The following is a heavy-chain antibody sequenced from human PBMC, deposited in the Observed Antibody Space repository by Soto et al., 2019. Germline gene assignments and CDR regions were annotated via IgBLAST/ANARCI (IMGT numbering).Heavy chain of an antibody. CDR1: GYNLAGYC. CDR3: ARAGVSTRTFDY. CDR2: IYPRDSDT. V-gene: IGHV5-51*01. Sequence: GESLKISCKGSGYNLAGYCIASVRQIPGKVLELMAVIYPRDSDTRYRPSCQGQATIPADKSISSAYLQWSSLRASDTAMYPCARAGVSTRTFDYSGQGTPVTVSS. D-gene: IGHD3-3*01. J-gene: IGHJ4*02.